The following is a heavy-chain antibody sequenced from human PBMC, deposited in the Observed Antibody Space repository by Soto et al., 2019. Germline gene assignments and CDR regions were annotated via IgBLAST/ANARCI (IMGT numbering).Heavy chain of an antibody. V-gene: IGHV3-74*01. CDR3: ARDYSGWFDP. D-gene: IGHD2-15*01. CDR2: INTDGSST. Sequence: EVQLVESGGGLVQPGGSLRLSCAASGFTFTNHWMHWVRQVPGKGLVRVSRINTDGSSTTYADSVKGRFTISRDNAKNTVYVQMNSLRAEDTAVYYCARDYSGWFDPWGQGTLVTVSS. CDR1: GFTFTNHW. J-gene: IGHJ5*02.